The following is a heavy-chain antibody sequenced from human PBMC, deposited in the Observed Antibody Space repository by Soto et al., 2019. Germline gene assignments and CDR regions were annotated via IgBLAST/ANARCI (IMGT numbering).Heavy chain of an antibody. J-gene: IGHJ4*02. CDR3: ARETGGDCSGGRCLFDY. Sequence: QVQLVQSGAEVKKPGSSVKVSCKASGGTFSSYSISWVRQAPGQGLEWMGGIIPIFGTANYAQKFQGRVTITAAESTRIVYMELSSVGSEDTAVYYCARETGGDCSGGRCLFDYWGQGTLVTVSS. CDR1: GGTFSSYS. D-gene: IGHD2-15*01. CDR2: IIPIFGTA. V-gene: IGHV1-69*01.